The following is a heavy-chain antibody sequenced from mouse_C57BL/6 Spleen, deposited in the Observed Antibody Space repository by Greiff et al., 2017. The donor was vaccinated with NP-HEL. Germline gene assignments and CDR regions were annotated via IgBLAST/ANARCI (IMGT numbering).Heavy chain of an antibody. Sequence: DVKLVESGGDLVKPGGSLKLSCAASGFTFSSYGMSWVRQTPDKRLEWVATISSGGSYTYYPDSVKGRFTISRDNAKNTLYLQMSSLKSEDTAMYYCARQLDYWGQGTTLTVSS. CDR1: GFTFSSYG. V-gene: IGHV5-6*02. J-gene: IGHJ2*01. CDR3: ARQLDY. CDR2: ISSGGSYT.